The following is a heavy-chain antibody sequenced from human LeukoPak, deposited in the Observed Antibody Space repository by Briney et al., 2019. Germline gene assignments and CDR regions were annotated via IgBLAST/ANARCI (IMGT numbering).Heavy chain of an antibody. D-gene: IGHD3-22*01. Sequence: ASVKVSCKASGYTFTSYYMHWVRQAPGQGLEWMGIINPSGGSRSYAQKFQGRVTMTRDTSASTAYMELSSLRSEDTAVYYCAREGDYYDSSGYYSINPHFDYWGQGTLVTVSS. CDR1: GYTFTSYY. J-gene: IGHJ4*02. CDR3: AREGDYYDSSGYYSINPHFDY. CDR2: INPSGGSR. V-gene: IGHV1-46*01.